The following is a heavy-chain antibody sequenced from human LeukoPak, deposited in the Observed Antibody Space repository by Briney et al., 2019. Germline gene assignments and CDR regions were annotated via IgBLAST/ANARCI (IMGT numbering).Heavy chain of an antibody. CDR1: GITLSNYG. D-gene: IGHD2-2*01. J-gene: IGHJ5*02. Sequence: GGSLRLSCAVSGITLSNYGMSWVRQAPGKGLEWVGFIRSKAYGGTTEYAASVKGRFTISRDDSKSIAYLQMNSLKTEDTAVYYCTRLVVPAARFDPWGQGTLVTVSS. CDR2: IRSKAYGGTT. V-gene: IGHV3-49*04. CDR3: TRLVVPAARFDP.